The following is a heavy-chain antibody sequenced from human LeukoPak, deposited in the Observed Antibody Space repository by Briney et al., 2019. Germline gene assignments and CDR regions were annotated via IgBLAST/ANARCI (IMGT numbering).Heavy chain of an antibody. CDR2: LSWNSGSI. D-gene: IGHD3-10*01. J-gene: IGHJ4*02. CDR1: GFTFDDYA. CDR3: AKDSQTYITRPDY. Sequence: GGSLRLSCAASGFTFDDYAMHWVRQAPGKGLEWVSGLSWNSGSIAYADSVKGRFTISRDNAKNSLYLQMNSLRAEDTALYYCAKDSQTYITRPDYWGQGTLVTVSS. V-gene: IGHV3-9*01.